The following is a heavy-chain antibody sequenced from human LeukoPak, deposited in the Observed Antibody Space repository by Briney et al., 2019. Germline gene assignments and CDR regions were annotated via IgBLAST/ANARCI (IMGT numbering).Heavy chain of an antibody. CDR3: ARARLLSGNPHFDVPRSFGY. V-gene: IGHV1-2*02. J-gene: IGHJ4*02. CDR2: INPNSGGT. Sequence: ASVKVSCKASGYTFTGYYMHWVRQAPGQGLEWMGWINPNSGGTNYAQKFQGRVTMTRDTSISTAYMELSRLRSDDTAVYYCARARLLSGNPHFDVPRSFGYWGQGTLVTVSS. D-gene: IGHD2-2*01. CDR1: GYTFTGYY.